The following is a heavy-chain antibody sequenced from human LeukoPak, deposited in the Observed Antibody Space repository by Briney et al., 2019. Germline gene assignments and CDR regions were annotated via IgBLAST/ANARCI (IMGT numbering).Heavy chain of an antibody. Sequence: GRCLTPARALAGFSFSIYAMSWVRHAPGGGLGWVSAVSVSVGSTYYADSVKGRSTISRDHSKNTLYLQIDSLPAETTVVYYCAKEQVVRGPKVLYWGQGTLVTVSS. V-gene: IGHV3-23*01. J-gene: IGHJ4*02. CDR3: AKEQVVRGPKVLY. D-gene: IGHD3-10*01. CDR1: GFSFSIYA. CDR2: VSVSVGST.